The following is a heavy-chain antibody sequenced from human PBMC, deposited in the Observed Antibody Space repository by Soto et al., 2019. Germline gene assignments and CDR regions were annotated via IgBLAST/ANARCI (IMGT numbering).Heavy chain of an antibody. CDR3: ARVQAGTIDY. CDR2: IYHGGAT. D-gene: IGHD1-1*01. J-gene: IGHJ4*02. V-gene: IGHV4-61*01. Sequence: PSETLSLTCTVSGGSLRSGSYYWSWIRQPPGKGLEWIGYIYHGGATTYNASLKSRVTISVDTSKNQFFLKVNSVTAADTAVYFCARVQAGTIDYWGQGALVTVS. CDR1: GGSLRSGSYY.